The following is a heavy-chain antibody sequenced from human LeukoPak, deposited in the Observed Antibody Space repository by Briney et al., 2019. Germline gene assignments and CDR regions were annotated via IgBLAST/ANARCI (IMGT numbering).Heavy chain of an antibody. V-gene: IGHV5-51*01. J-gene: IGHJ4*02. Sequence: ESLKISCKGSGYSFTTYWIGWVRQMPGQGLEWMAIIYPGDSDIRYSPSFQGQVTISADKSISTAYLQWSSLKASDTAMYYCARRWDQGEFDYWGQGTLVTVSS. CDR1: GYSFTTYW. D-gene: IGHD1-26*01. CDR3: ARRWDQGEFDY. CDR2: IYPGDSDI.